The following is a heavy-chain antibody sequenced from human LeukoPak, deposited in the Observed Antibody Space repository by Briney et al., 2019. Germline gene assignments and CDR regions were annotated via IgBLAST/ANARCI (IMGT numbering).Heavy chain of an antibody. CDR2: IYYSGST. CDR1: GGSISGYY. CDR3: VRQGTNSGYYLLDY. J-gene: IGHJ4*02. D-gene: IGHD3-22*01. V-gene: IGHV4-59*08. Sequence: SETLSLTCIVSGGSISGYYWSWIRQPPGKGLEWIGYIYYSGSTNYTPSLKSRITISVDTSKNQFSLKLTSVTVADTATYYCVRQGTNSGYYLLDYWGQGHLVIVSS.